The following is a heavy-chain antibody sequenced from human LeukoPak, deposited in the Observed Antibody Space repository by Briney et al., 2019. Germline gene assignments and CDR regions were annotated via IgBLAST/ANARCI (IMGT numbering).Heavy chain of an antibody. V-gene: IGHV1-18*01. CDR2: ISAYNGNT. Sequence: ASVMVSCKASGCTFTSYGISWVRQAPGQGLEWMGWISAYNGNTNYAQKLQGRVTMTTDTSTSTAYMELRSLRSDDTAVYYCARWTDSSWSHVRDAFDIWGQGTMVTVPS. CDR3: ARWTDSSWSHVRDAFDI. CDR1: GCTFTSYG. D-gene: IGHD6-13*01. J-gene: IGHJ3*02.